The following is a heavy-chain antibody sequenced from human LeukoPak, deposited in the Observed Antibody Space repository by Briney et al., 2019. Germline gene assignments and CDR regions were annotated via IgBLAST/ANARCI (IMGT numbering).Heavy chain of an antibody. CDR2: ISPSSSNI. Sequence: PGGSLRLSCAASGFTFSSYSMNWVRQAPGKGLEWVSSISPSSSNIYYADSMKGRFTISRDDAKNSLYLQMNSLRAEDTAVYYCGRDQDRGSYHDPILDFSGQGTLVTVSS. V-gene: IGHV3-21*01. CDR3: GRDQDRGSYHDPILDF. D-gene: IGHD1-26*01. J-gene: IGHJ4*02. CDR1: GFTFSSYS.